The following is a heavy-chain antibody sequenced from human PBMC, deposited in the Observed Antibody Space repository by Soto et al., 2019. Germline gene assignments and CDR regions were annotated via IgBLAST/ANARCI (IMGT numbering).Heavy chain of an antibody. CDR3: ARHKSGSDWLDP. CDR2: MFYSGAT. D-gene: IGHD2-15*01. CDR1: GGSISDISYC. J-gene: IGHJ5*02. V-gene: IGHV4-39*01. Sequence: ASETLSLTCTVSGGSISDISYCWGWIRQPPGKGLQWIGCMFYSGATYYNPSLKNRVTLSVDRSNNEFSLKLVSVTVPDTAVYYCARHKSGSDWLDPWGQGTLVTVSS.